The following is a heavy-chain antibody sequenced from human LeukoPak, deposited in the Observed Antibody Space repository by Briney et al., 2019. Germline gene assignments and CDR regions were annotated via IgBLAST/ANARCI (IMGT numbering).Heavy chain of an antibody. CDR3: ARDGSSWYYGSFDY. CDR2: IYYSGST. D-gene: IGHD6-13*01. CDR1: GGSISSYY. V-gene: IGHV4-59*01. J-gene: IGHJ4*02. Sequence: KPSETLSLTCTVSGGSISSYYWSWIRQPPGKGLEWIGYIYYSGSTNYNPSLKSRVTISVDTSKNQFSLKLSSVTAADTAVYYCARDGSSWYYGSFDYWGQGTLVTVSS.